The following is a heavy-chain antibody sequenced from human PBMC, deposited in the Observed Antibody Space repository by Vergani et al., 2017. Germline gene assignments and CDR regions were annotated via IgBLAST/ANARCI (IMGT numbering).Heavy chain of an antibody. CDR3: ARRSGWYGEADY. D-gene: IGHD6-19*01. CDR1: GGSFSGYY. J-gene: IGHJ4*02. CDR2: INHSGST. Sequence: QVQLQQWGAGLLKPSETLSLTCAVSGGSFSGYYWSWIRQPPGKGLEWIGEINHSGSTNYNPSLKSRVTISVDTSKNQFSLKLSSVTAADTAVYYCARRSGWYGEADYWGQGTLVTVSS. V-gene: IGHV4-34*01.